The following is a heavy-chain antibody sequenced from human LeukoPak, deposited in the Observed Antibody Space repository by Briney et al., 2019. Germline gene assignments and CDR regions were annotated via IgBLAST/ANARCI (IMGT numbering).Heavy chain of an antibody. J-gene: IGHJ6*03. Sequence: ASESLSLTCTVSGGSISSHYWSWIRQPPGKGLEWIGYIYYCGSTNYNPSLKSRVTISGDTSKNQFSLKLSSVTAADTAVYYCARVGVTIFGVVKGYYYYYMDVWGKGTTVTVSS. D-gene: IGHD3-3*01. CDR2: IYYCGST. CDR1: GGSISSHY. V-gene: IGHV4-59*11. CDR3: ARVGVTIFGVVKGYYYYYMDV.